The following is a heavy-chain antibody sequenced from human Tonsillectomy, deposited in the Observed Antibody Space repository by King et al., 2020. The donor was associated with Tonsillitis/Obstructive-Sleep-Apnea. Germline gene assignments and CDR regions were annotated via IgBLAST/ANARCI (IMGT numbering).Heavy chain of an antibody. J-gene: IGHJ6*03. D-gene: IGHD3-10*01. V-gene: IGHV4-61*01. Sequence: QLQESGPGLVKSSETLSLTCTVSHGSVNSGYYYWTWIRQPPGQGLEWIGNIYYSGSTNYSPSHKSRVTISVDTSKNQFSLSLSSVTAADTAVYYCARDPGWGLIYAGGYMDVWGKGTTVTVSS. CDR1: HGSVNSGYYY. CDR3: ARDPGWGLIYAGGYMDV. CDR2: IYYSGST.